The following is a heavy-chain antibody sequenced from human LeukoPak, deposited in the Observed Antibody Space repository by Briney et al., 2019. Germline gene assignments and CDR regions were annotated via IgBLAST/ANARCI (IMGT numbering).Heavy chain of an antibody. CDR2: IYHSGST. J-gene: IGHJ4*02. CDR3: ARRRIAAAGTFRIGGRSHYDY. CDR1: GGSFSGYY. Sequence: SETLSLTCAVYGGSFSGYYWSWIRPPPGKGLEWSGEIYHSGSTNYNPSLKSRVTISVDTSKNQFSLKLSSVTAADTAVYYCARRRIAAAGTFRIGGRSHYDYWGQGTLVTVSS. D-gene: IGHD6-13*01. V-gene: IGHV4-34*01.